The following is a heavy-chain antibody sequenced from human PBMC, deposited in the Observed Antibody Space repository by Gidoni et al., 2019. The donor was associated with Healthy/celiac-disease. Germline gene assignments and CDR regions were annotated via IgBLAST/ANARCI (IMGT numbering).Heavy chain of an antibody. CDR1: GGSFRGYY. CDR3: ARERDSYGRMGGIDY. CDR2: INHSGST. J-gene: IGHJ4*02. D-gene: IGHD5-18*01. Sequence: QVQLQQWGAGLLTPSATLSLPCAVYGGSFRGYYWSWIRQPPGKGLEWIGEINHSGSTNYNPSLKSRVTITVDTSKNQVSLKLSSVTAADTAVYYCARERDSYGRMGGIDYWGQGTLVTVSS. V-gene: IGHV4-34*01.